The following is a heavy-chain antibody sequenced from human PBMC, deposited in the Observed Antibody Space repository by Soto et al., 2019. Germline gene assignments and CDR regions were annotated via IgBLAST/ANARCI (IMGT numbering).Heavy chain of an antibody. CDR2: INHSGST. V-gene: IGHV4-34*01. Sequence: NPSETLSLTCAVYGGSFSGYYWSWIRQPPGKGLEWIGEINHSGSTNYNPSLKSRVTISVDTSKNQFSLKLSSVTAADTAVYYCARGPDIVVVPAAEPGDWFDPWGQGTLVTVSS. J-gene: IGHJ5*02. D-gene: IGHD2-2*01. CDR3: ARGPDIVVVPAAEPGDWFDP. CDR1: GGSFSGYY.